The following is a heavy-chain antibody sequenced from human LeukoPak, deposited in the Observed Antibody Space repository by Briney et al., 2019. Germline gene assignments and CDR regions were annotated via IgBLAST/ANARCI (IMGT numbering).Heavy chain of an antibody. CDR1: GGSISSYY. Sequence: SETLSLTCTVSGGSISSYYWSWIRQPPGKGLEWNGYIYYSGNTNYSPSLKSRVTISVDTSKNQFSLKLSSVTAADTAVYYCARGWGYFDYWGQGTLVTVSS. D-gene: IGHD7-27*01. CDR3: ARGWGYFDY. CDR2: IYYSGNT. V-gene: IGHV4-59*01. J-gene: IGHJ4*02.